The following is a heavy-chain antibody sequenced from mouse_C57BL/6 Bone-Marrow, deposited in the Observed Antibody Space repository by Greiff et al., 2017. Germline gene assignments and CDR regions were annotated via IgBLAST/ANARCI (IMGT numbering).Heavy chain of an antibody. CDR2: IDPSDSYT. CDR3: ARVRYYYGSSYVATGWFAY. J-gene: IGHJ3*01. D-gene: IGHD1-1*01. V-gene: IGHV1-59*01. CDR1: GYTFTSYW. Sequence: QVQLQQSGAELVRLGTSVKLSCKASGYTFTSYWMHWVKPRPGQGLEWIGVIDPSDSYTNYNQKFKGKATLTVDTSSSTAYMQLSSLTSEDSAVYYCARVRYYYGSSYVATGWFAYWGQGTLVTVSA.